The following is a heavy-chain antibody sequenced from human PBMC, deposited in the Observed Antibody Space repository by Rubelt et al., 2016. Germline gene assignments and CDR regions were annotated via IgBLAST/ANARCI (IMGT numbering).Heavy chain of an antibody. Sequence: GGSLRLSCAASGFTFSSYSMNWVRQAPGKGLEWVSSISSSSSYIYYADSVKGRFTISRDNAKNSLYLQMNGLRAEDTAVYYCARDLGDDYSNYFSRYYYGMDVWGQGTTGTVAS. CDR1: GFTFSSYS. D-gene: IGHD4-11*01. V-gene: IGHV3-21*01. J-gene: IGHJ6*02. CDR3: ARDLGDDYSNYFSRYYYGMDV. CDR2: ISSSSSYI.